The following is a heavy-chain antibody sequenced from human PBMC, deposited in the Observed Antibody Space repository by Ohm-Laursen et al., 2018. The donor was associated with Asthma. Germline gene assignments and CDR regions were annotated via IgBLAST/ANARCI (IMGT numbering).Heavy chain of an antibody. Sequence: SLRLSCTASGYTFSRYSIHWVRQIPGQGLEWVSVISGSGGTTYYADSVEGRFTISRDNSKNTMYLQMNSLRAEDTAVYYCAKDLGTVTKGYFDYWGQGTLVTVSS. CDR3: AKDLGTVTKGYFDY. J-gene: IGHJ4*02. V-gene: IGHV3-23*01. D-gene: IGHD4-17*01. CDR2: ISGSGGTT. CDR1: GYTFSRYS.